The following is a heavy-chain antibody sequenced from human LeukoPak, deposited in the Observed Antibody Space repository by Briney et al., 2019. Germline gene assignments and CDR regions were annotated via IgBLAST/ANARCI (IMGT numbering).Heavy chain of an antibody. V-gene: IGHV1-2*02. CDR1: GYTFSGYY. CDR3: ARGYPLSTTAADTDFQH. Sequence: GASVTVSCKASGYTFSGYYMHWVRQAPGQGLEWMGWINPNSGGTNYAQKFQGRVTMTRDTSISTAYMELSRLRSDDTAVYYCARGYPLSTTAADTDFQHWGQGTLVTVSS. CDR2: INPNSGGT. D-gene: IGHD6-13*01. J-gene: IGHJ1*01.